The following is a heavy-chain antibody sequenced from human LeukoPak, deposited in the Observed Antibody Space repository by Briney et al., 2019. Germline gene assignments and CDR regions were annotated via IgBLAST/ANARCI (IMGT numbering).Heavy chain of an antibody. D-gene: IGHD3-10*01. Sequence: PGESLKISCKGSGYSFTSYWISWVRQMPGKGLEWMGRIDPSDSYTNYSPSFQGHVTIPADKSISTAYLQWSSLKASDTAMYYCARRESTMVRGVIIENDYWGQGTLVTVSS. CDR3: ARRESTMVRGVIIENDY. CDR1: GYSFTSYW. J-gene: IGHJ4*02. V-gene: IGHV5-10-1*01. CDR2: IDPSDSYT.